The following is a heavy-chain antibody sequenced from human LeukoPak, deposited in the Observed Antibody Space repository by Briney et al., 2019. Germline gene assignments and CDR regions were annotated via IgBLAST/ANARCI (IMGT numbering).Heavy chain of an antibody. CDR1: GGSINSYY. CDR3: ACLTTADAFDI. V-gene: IGHV4-59*01. D-gene: IGHD3-22*01. J-gene: IGHJ3*02. CDR2: IYDSGST. Sequence: SETLSLTCTVSGGSINSYYWSWIRQPPAKGLEWIGYIYDSGSTNYNPSLKSRVTISVDTSNNQFSLKLSSVTAADTAVYYCACLTTADAFDIWGQGTMVTVSS.